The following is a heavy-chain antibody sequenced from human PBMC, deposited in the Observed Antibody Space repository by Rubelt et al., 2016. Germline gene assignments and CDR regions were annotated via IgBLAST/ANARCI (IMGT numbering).Heavy chain of an antibody. CDR3: ARRVSNTWYFDL. CDR2: INHSGST. J-gene: IGHJ2*01. D-gene: IGHD3-10*01. V-gene: IGHV4-34*10. CDR1: GGSFSGYY. Sequence: QVQLQESGPGLVKPSETLSLTCAVYGGSFSGYYWSWIRQPPGKGLEWIGEINHSGSTNYNPALKGRVTRSVATSKSQFSLKLSSVTAADTAVYYCARRVSNTWYFDLWGRGTLVTVSS.